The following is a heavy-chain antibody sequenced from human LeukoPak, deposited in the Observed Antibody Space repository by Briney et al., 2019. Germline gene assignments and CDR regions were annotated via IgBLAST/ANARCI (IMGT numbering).Heavy chain of an antibody. V-gene: IGHV3-21*01. D-gene: IGHD5-12*01. Sequence: GGSLRLSCAASGFTFYDYGMNWVRQAPGKGLEWVSSISSSSSYIYYADSVKGRFTISRDNAKNSLYLQMNSLRAEDTAVYYCARVKHSGYDSLDYWGQGTLVTVSS. CDR1: GFTFYDYG. J-gene: IGHJ4*02. CDR3: ARVKHSGYDSLDY. CDR2: ISSSSSYI.